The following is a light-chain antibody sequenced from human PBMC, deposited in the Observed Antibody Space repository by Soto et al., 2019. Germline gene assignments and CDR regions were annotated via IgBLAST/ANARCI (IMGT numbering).Light chain of an antibody. CDR2: GNN. CDR1: TSNIGAGYD. V-gene: IGLV1-40*01. J-gene: IGLJ2*01. CDR3: QSYDSSLSVVV. Sequence: QSVLTQPPSVSGAPGQRLTISCTGSTSNIGAGYDVHWYQQFPGTAPKLLIYGNNNRPSGVPDRFSGSKSGTSAFLAITELQTEDEADYYCQSYDSSLSVVVFGGGTKLTVL.